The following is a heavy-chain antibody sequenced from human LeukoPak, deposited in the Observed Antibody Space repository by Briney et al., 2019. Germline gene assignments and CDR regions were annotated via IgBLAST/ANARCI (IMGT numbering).Heavy chain of an antibody. Sequence: PSETLSLTCAVYGGSFSGCYWSWIRQPPGKGLEWIGELNHSGSTNYNPSLKSRVTISVDTSKNQFSLKLSSVTAADTAVYYCARGDPREEFDYWGQGTLVTVSS. V-gene: IGHV4-34*01. J-gene: IGHJ4*02. CDR3: ARGDPREEFDY. CDR1: GGSFSGCY. CDR2: LNHSGST.